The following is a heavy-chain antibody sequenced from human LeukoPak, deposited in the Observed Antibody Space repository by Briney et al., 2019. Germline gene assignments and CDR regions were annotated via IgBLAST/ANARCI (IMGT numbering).Heavy chain of an antibody. J-gene: IGHJ5*02. V-gene: IGHV3-23*01. CDR3: VKDLAPDAAAAPNWFDP. CDR2: ISGSGGST. D-gene: IGHD6-13*01. Sequence: GGSLRLSCAASGFTFSSYAMTWVRQAPGKGLEWVSGISGSGGSTYYADSLKGRFTISRDNSKNTLYLQMTSLRAEDTAVYYCVKDLAPDAAAAPNWFDPWGQGTLVTVSS. CDR1: GFTFSSYA.